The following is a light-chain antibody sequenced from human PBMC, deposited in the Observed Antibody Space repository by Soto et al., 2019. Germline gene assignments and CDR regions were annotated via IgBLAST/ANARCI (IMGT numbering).Light chain of an antibody. Sequence: EIVMTQSPVTLSVSPGETVTLSCRASQSVSNNYLAWYQQKPGQAPRLLIYGASNRATGIPDRFSGSGSGTEFTLTISSLQSEDFAVYYCQQYNNWPLTFGGGTKVDIK. J-gene: IGKJ4*01. V-gene: IGKV3D-15*01. CDR3: QQYNNWPLT. CDR2: GAS. CDR1: QSVSNN.